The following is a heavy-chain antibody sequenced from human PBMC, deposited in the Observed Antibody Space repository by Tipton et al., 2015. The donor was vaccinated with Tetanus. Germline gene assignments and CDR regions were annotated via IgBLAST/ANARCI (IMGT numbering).Heavy chain of an antibody. CDR1: GFTFSDHY. Sequence: SLRLSCVASGFTFSDHYMDWVRQAPGKGLEWVGRTRNKANSYTTEHAASVKGRFTISRDDSKNSLYLQMNSLKTEDTAAYYCASQPTAAAPTPYFYYYGMGVWGQGTLVTVSS. J-gene: IGHJ6*02. CDR2: TRNKANSYTT. CDR3: ASQPTAAAPTPYFYYYGMGV. V-gene: IGHV3-72*01. D-gene: IGHD6-13*01.